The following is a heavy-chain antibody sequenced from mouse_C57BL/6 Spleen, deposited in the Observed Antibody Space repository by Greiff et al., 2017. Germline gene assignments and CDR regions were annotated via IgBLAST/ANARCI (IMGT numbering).Heavy chain of an antibody. D-gene: IGHD1-1*01. Sequence: QVQLKESGAELVKPGASVKISCKASGCAFSSYWMNWVKQRPGKGLEWIGQIYPGDGDTNYNGKFKGKATLTADKSSSTAYMQLSSLTSEDSAVYFCARGPPYYYGSSYPYFDVWGTGTTVTVSS. CDR1: GCAFSSYW. CDR3: ARGPPYYYGSSYPYFDV. V-gene: IGHV1-80*01. CDR2: IYPGDGDT. J-gene: IGHJ1*03.